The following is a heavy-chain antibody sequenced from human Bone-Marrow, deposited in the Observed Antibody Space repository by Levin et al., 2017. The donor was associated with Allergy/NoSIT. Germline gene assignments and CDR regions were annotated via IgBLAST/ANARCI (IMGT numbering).Heavy chain of an antibody. CDR2: IFTTGST. J-gene: IGHJ5*02. Sequence: SETLSLTCLVSGGSNSNYYWSWIRQPAGKGLEWIGNIFTTGSTNYNPSLKNRVTMSMGPSKNQFSLNLASVTAADTAVYYCARVGNWFDPWGQGTPVTVSS. CDR1: GGSNSNYY. D-gene: IGHD1-26*01. V-gene: IGHV4-4*07. CDR3: ARVGNWFDP.